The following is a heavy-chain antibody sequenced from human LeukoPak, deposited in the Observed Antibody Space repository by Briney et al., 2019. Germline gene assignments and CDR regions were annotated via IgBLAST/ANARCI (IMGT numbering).Heavy chain of an antibody. V-gene: IGHV3-15*01. CDR1: GFTFSNAW. J-gene: IGHJ3*02. CDR3: TTRRDSSRAFDI. CDR2: IKSKIDGGTT. D-gene: IGHD3-22*01. Sequence: PGGSLRLLCAASGFTFSNAWMSWVRQAPGKGLEWVGRIKSKIDGGTTDYAAPVKDRFTISRDDSKNTLYLQMNSLKTEDTAVYYCTTRRDSSRAFDIWGQGTMVTVS.